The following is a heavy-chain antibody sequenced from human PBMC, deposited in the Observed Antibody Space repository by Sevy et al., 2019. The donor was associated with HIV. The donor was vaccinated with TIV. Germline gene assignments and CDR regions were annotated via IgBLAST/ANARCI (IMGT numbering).Heavy chain of an antibody. CDR2: IKRKTDGGTT. V-gene: IGHV3-15*07. J-gene: IGHJ4*02. CDR1: GFTFSNAW. Sequence: GGSLRLSCAASGFTFSNAWMNWVRQAPGKGLEGVGRIKRKTDGGTTDYAAPVKGRFTISRDDSKNMLYLQMNSLKTEDTAVYYCTTDRIDIVLVPAAPDYWGQGTLVTVSS. CDR3: TTDRIDIVLVPAAPDY. D-gene: IGHD2-2*01.